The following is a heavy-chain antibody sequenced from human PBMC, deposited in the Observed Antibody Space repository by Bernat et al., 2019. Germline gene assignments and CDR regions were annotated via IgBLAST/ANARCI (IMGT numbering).Heavy chain of an antibody. J-gene: IGHJ4*02. CDR2: IRSKAYGGTT. CDR3: TRGYGDHIDY. D-gene: IGHD4-17*01. V-gene: IGHV3-49*04. CDR1: GFTFGDYA. Sequence: EVQLVESGGGLVQPGRSLRLSCTASGFTFGDYAMSWVRQAPGKGLEWVGFIRSKAYGGTTEYAASVKGRFTISRDDSKSIAYLQMNSLKTEDTAVYYCTRGYGDHIDYWGQGTLVTVSS.